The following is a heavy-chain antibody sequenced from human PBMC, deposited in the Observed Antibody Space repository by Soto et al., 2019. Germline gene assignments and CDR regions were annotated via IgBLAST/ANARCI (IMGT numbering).Heavy chain of an antibody. CDR1: GFIFGSYT. J-gene: IGHJ1*01. CDR2: ISSSSSYI. CDR3: ARRVHYDILTGYYRIPEYFQH. Sequence: GGSLRLSCAASGFIFGSYTMNWVRQAPGKGLEWVSSISSSSSYIYYADSVKGRFTISRDNAKNSLYLQMNSLRAEDTAVYYCARRVHYDILTGYYRIPEYFQHWGQGTLVTVSS. D-gene: IGHD3-9*01. V-gene: IGHV3-21*01.